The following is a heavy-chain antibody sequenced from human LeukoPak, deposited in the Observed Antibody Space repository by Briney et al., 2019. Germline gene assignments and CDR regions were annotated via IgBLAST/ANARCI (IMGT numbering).Heavy chain of an antibody. CDR3: AREISSSSGFDY. D-gene: IGHD2-15*01. V-gene: IGHV4-39*07. Sequence: SETLSLTCTVSGGSISSSSYYWGWIRQPPGKGLEWIGSIYYSGSTYYNPSLKSRVTILVDKSKNQFSLKLSSVTAADTAVYFCAREISSSSGFDYWGQGTLVTVSS. J-gene: IGHJ4*02. CDR2: IYYSGST. CDR1: GGSISSSSYY.